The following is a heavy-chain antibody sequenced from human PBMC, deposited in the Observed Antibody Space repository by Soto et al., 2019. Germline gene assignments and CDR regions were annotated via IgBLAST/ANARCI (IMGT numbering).Heavy chain of an antibody. CDR1: GFTFSSYG. D-gene: IGHD5-12*01. Sequence: QVQLVESGGGVVQPGRSLRLSCAASGFTFSSYGMHWVRQAPGKGLEWVGVISYDGSNKYYADSVKGRFSISRDNSRKTVYLQMNSLRAEDTAVYYCAKGGYSGYDYGDYWGQGTLVTVSS. CDR3: AKGGYSGYDYGDY. CDR2: ISYDGSNK. J-gene: IGHJ4*02. V-gene: IGHV3-30*18.